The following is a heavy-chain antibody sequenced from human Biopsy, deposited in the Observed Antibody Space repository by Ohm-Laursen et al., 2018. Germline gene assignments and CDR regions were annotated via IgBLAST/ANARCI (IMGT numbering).Heavy chain of an antibody. V-gene: IGHV3-21*05. J-gene: IGHJ6*02. CDR2: ISSRSSDI. CDR3: ARESALKWYQALSGVNGMDV. CDR1: GFIFSTYT. D-gene: IGHD2-2*01. Sequence: SLRLSCSASGFIFSTYTMNWVRQAPGEGLEWVSYISSRSSDINYVDSVKGRFTISRDNAKNSLFLHMNSLRAEDTAVYYCARESALKWYQALSGVNGMDVWGQGTMVTVSS.